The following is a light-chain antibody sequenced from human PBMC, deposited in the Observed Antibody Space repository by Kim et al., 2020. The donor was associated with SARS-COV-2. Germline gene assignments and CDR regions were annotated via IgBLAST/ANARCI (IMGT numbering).Light chain of an antibody. V-gene: IGKV1-5*03. CDR3: QHYSRFPYT. Sequence: SPSVGDRVTITCRASENIGTWLAWYQQKPGRAPSLLIYLASTLESGVPSRFSGTGSGTEFSLSITSLQPDDFATYYCQHYSRFPYTFGQGTKLEIK. CDR1: ENIGTW. CDR2: LAS. J-gene: IGKJ2*01.